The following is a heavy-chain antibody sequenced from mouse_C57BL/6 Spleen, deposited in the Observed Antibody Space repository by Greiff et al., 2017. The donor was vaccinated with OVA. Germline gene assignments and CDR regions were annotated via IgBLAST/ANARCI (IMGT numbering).Heavy chain of an antibody. J-gene: IGHJ4*01. Sequence: VQLQQSGPELVKPGASVKMSCKASGYTFTDYNMHWVKQSHGKSLEWIGYINPNNGGTSYNQKFKGKATLTVNKSSSTAYMELRSLTSEDSAVYYCARRDGSSYDAMDYWGQGTSVTVSS. V-gene: IGHV1-22*01. CDR3: ARRDGSSYDAMDY. CDR2: INPNNGGT. CDR1: GYTFTDYN. D-gene: IGHD1-1*01.